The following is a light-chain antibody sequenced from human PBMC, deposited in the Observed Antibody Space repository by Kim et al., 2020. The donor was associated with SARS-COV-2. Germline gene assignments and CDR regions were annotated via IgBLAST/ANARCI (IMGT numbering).Light chain of an antibody. Sequence: GQSITIFCTGTSSDVGGYNYVSWYQQYQGKVPKLIIYDVSKRPSGVSNRFSGSKSGKTASLTISGLQAEDEADYYCSSYTSSSTLVFGGGTQLTVL. J-gene: IGLJ3*02. CDR2: DVS. V-gene: IGLV2-14*04. CDR3: SSYTSSSTLV. CDR1: SSDVGGYNY.